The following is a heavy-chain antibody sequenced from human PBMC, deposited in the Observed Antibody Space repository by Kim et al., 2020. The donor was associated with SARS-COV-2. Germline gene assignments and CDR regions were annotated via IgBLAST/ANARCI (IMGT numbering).Heavy chain of an antibody. V-gene: IGHV4-59*08. CDR3: ARQTAPWDTFNY. CDR1: GGSISSYY. Sequence: SETLSLTCTVSGGSISSYYWSWIRQPPEKGLEWIGYIYYSGSTNYNPSLKSRVTISVDTSKNQFSLKLSSVTAADTAVYYCARQTAPWDTFNYWGQGTLVTVSS. D-gene: IGHD1-26*01. J-gene: IGHJ4*02. CDR2: IYYSGST.